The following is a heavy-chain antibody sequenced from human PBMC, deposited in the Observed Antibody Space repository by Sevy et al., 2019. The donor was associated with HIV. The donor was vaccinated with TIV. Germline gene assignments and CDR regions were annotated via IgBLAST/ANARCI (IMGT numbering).Heavy chain of an antibody. Sequence: GGSLRLSCAASGFTFSSYAMHWVRQAPGKGLEWVAVISYDGSNKYYADSVKGRFTISRDNSKNTLYLQMNSLRAEDTAVYYCARGELDIVNRMEGPAVGMGVWGQGTTVTVSS. CDR1: GFTFSSYA. CDR3: ARGELDIVNRMEGPAVGMGV. J-gene: IGHJ6*02. D-gene: IGHD2-2*03. CDR2: ISYDGSNK. V-gene: IGHV3-30-3*01.